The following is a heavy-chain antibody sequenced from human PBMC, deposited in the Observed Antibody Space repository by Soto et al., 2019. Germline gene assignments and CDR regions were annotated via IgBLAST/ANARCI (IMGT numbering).Heavy chain of an antibody. D-gene: IGHD1-7*01. CDR3: ARAGTTFYNWFDP. CDR1: GFTFSSYE. V-gene: IGHV3-48*03. J-gene: IGHJ5*02. CDR2: ISSSGSTI. Sequence: VGSLRLSCAASGFTFSSYEMNWVRQAPGKGLEWVSYISSSGSTIYYADSVKGRFTISRDNAKNSLYLQMNSLRAEDTAVYYCARAGTTFYNWFDPWGQGTLVTVSS.